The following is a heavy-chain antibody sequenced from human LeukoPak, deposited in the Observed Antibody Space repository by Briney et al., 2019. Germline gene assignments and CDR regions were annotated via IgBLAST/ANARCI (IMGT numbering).Heavy chain of an antibody. CDR3: ARVTGINAFDI. D-gene: IGHD3-10*01. Sequence: ASVKVSCKASGYTFTGYYMHWVRQAPGQGLEWMGWISAYNGNTNYAQKLQGRVTMTTDTSTSTAYMELRSLRSDDTAVYYCARVTGINAFDIWGQGTMVTVSS. CDR1: GYTFTGYY. V-gene: IGHV1-18*04. CDR2: ISAYNGNT. J-gene: IGHJ3*02.